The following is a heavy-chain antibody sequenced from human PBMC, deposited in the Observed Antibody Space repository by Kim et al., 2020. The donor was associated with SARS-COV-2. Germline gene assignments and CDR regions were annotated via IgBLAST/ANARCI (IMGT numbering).Heavy chain of an antibody. CDR2: IIPILGIA. CDR1: GGTFSSYA. J-gene: IGHJ5*02. Sequence: SVKVSCKASGGTFSSYAISWVRQAPGQGLEWMGRIIPILGIANYAQKFQGRVTITADKSTSTAYMELSSLRSEDTAVYYCARSITMGARGFDPWGQGTLVTVSS. V-gene: IGHV1-69*04. CDR3: ARSITMGARGFDP. D-gene: IGHD3-10*01.